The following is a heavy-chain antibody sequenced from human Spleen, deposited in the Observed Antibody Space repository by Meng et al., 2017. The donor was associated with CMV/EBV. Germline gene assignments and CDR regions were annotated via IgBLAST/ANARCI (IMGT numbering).Heavy chain of an antibody. CDR2: IYYSGST. CDR3: ARGPRGYYGLDV. V-gene: IGHV4-59*01. Sequence: GSLRLSCTVSGDSFSSYYWNWIRQPPGKGLEWIGYIYYSGSTNYSPSLKSRVTISVDTSKNQFSLKLSSVTAADTAVYYCARGPRGYYGLDVWGQGTTVTVSS. D-gene: IGHD3-10*01. J-gene: IGHJ6*02. CDR1: GDSFSSYY.